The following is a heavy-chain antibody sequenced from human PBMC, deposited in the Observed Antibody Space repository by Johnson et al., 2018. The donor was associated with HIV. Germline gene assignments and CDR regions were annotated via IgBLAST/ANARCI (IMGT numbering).Heavy chain of an antibody. CDR3: AKRYSGSLRDTFDI. D-gene: IGHD1-26*01. Sequence: EVQLVESGGGLVQPGGSLRLSCAASGFTFSSYAMSWVRQAPGKGLEWVSAIYSGGSTYYAASVKGRFTISRDNSKNTLYLQMNSLRAEDTAVYYCAKRYSGSLRDTFDIWGQGTMVTVSS. V-gene: IGHV3-23*05. CDR2: IYSGGST. J-gene: IGHJ3*02. CDR1: GFTFSSYA.